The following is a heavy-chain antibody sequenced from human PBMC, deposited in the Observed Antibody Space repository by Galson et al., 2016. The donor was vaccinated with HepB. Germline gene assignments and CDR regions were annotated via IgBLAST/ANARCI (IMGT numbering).Heavy chain of an antibody. CDR1: GYSFTNYG. V-gene: IGHV1-18*01. CDR2: ISGYTGDT. Sequence: SVKVSCKASGYSFTNYGITWVRQAPGQGLEWMGWISGYTGDTSFAQSLQGRVIMTTDTYTNTAYMELRSLRSDDTAVYYCASHTRGQYDSGRYEFNYWGQGTLVTVSS. CDR3: ASHTRGQYDSGRYEFNY. J-gene: IGHJ4*02. D-gene: IGHD3-10*01.